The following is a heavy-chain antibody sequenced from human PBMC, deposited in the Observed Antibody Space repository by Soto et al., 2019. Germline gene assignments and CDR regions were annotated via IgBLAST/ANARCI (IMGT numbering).Heavy chain of an antibody. J-gene: IGHJ4*02. V-gene: IGHV4-31*03. CDR3: ATSVTYYYDSSGYYPHFDY. CDR2: IYYSGST. CDR1: GGSISSGGYY. Sequence: SETLSLTCTVSGGSISSGGYYWSWIRQHPGKGLAWIGYIYYSGSTYYNPSLKSRVTISVDTSKNQCSLKLSTVTAADTAVYSCATSVTYYYDSSGYYPHFDYWGQGTLVTVSS. D-gene: IGHD3-22*01.